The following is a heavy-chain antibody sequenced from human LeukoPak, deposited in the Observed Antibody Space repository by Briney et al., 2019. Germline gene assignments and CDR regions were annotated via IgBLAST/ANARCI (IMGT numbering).Heavy chain of an antibody. Sequence: PSETLSLTCTVSGGSISSYYWSWIRQPPGKGLEWIGYIYYSGSTNYNPSLKSRVTISVDTSKNQFSLKLSSVTAADTAVYYCASTMVGAIDWFDPWGQGTLVTVSS. CDR2: IYYSGST. D-gene: IGHD1-26*01. V-gene: IGHV4-59*08. CDR1: GGSISSYY. CDR3: ASTMVGAIDWFDP. J-gene: IGHJ5*02.